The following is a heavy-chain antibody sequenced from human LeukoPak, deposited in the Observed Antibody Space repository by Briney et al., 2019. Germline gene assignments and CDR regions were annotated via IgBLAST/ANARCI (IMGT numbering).Heavy chain of an antibody. CDR2: ISGTGNNK. Sequence: GGSLRLSCVTSGFTFRHYCMTWIRQAPGKGLEWVSYISGTGNNKYYADSVKGRFTISRDNAQNSLYLQMSSLRAEDTAMYYCARDYSESEYFFDYWGQGSLVAVSS. J-gene: IGHJ4*02. CDR3: ARDYSESEYFFDY. V-gene: IGHV3-11*01. CDR1: GFTFRHYC. D-gene: IGHD1-26*01.